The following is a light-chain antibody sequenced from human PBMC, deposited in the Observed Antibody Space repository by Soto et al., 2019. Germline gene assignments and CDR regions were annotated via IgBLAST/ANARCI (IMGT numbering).Light chain of an antibody. V-gene: IGKV3-20*01. Sequence: IGLMQSPGALSLSPGERATLSCRASQTMTRAYVAWYQQKPGQAPRLLIYAASYRATGISDKFSGSGSGTDFSLTISRLEPEDSAVYYCHQYHSPPQTFGQGTKVDNK. CDR2: AAS. J-gene: IGKJ2*01. CDR3: HQYHSPPQT. CDR1: QTMTRAY.